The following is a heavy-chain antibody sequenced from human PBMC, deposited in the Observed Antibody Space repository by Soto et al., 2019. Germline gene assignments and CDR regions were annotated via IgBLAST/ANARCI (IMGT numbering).Heavy chain of an antibody. J-gene: IGHJ6*02. Sequence: ASVKVSCKTSGYTFTGYYMHWVRQAPGQGLEWMGWINPNSGNTGYAQKFQGRVTMTRDTSTSTVYMELSSLRSEDTAVYYCARGYCGGGGCYSGWSMDVWGQGTTVTVSS. D-gene: IGHD2-15*01. V-gene: IGHV1-2*02. CDR2: INPNSGNT. CDR3: ARGYCGGGGCYSGWSMDV. CDR1: GYTFTGYY.